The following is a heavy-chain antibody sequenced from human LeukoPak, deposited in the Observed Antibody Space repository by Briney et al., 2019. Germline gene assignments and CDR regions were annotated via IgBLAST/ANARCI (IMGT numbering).Heavy chain of an antibody. CDR2: IRSTCGEI. CDR1: GFTFSRYV. Sequence: RAGGSLRLSCAASGFTFSRYVMSWVRQVPGRRPGWVSTIRSTCGEIFYADSVKSRFTISRDNSNNMVYLQMDSLRTDDTVLYYCVRRGIYTTSSWGAFDIWGQGTLVTVSS. V-gene: IGHV3-23*01. D-gene: IGHD6-6*01. J-gene: IGHJ3*02. CDR3: VRRGIYTTSSWGAFDI.